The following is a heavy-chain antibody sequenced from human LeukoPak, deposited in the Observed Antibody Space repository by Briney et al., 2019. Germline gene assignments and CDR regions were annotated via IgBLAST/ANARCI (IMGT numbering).Heavy chain of an antibody. CDR3: ARDRRGITMVMPGPGDY. CDR1: GGSISSNDYY. V-gene: IGHV4-39*07. Sequence: PSETLSLTCTVSGGSISSNDYYWGWIRQPPGKGLEWIVSIYYSGSTFYNPSLKSRVTISVDTSKNQFSLNLNSLTAAETAVYYCARDRRGITMVMPGPGDYWGQGTLVTVSS. D-gene: IGHD3-10*01. CDR2: IYYSGST. J-gene: IGHJ4*02.